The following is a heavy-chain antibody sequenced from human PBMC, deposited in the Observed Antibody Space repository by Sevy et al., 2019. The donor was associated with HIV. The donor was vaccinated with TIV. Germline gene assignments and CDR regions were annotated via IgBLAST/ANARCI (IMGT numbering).Heavy chain of an antibody. D-gene: IGHD7-27*01. CDR3: ARRWHYWGQMGY. CDR1: GFTFNNYW. CDR2: IKQDGSDK. V-gene: IGHV3-7*03. Sequence: GGSLRLSCAASGFTFNNYWMTWVRQAPGKGLEWVANIKQDGSDKYYMESVKGRFNISRDNTKNSLYLQLNSLRSEDTAVYYCARRWHYWGQMGYWGQGTLVTVSS. J-gene: IGHJ4*02.